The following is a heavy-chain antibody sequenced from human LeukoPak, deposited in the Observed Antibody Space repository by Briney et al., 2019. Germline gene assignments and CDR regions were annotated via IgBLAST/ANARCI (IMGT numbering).Heavy chain of an antibody. CDR2: IYYSGST. CDR1: GGSISSSSYY. J-gene: IGHJ4*02. D-gene: IGHD6-6*01. CDR3: ARLAVAARCFDY. V-gene: IGHV4-39*01. Sequence: SETPSLTCTVSGGSISSSSYYWGWIRQPPGKGLEWIGSIYYSGSTYYNPSLKSRVTISVDTSKNQFSLKLSSVTAADTAVYYCARLAVAARCFDYWGQGTLVTVSS.